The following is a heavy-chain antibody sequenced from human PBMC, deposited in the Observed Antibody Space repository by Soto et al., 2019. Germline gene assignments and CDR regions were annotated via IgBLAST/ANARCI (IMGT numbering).Heavy chain of an antibody. Sequence: GGSLRLSCAASGFVFSSYDMHWVRHTTGAGLEWVSVIANTGDPYYSDSVKGRFTISRDNAKNALYLQMNSLRVGDSAMYYCAREGTGGGFDIWGQGTKVTVSS. J-gene: IGHJ3*02. CDR2: IANTGDP. V-gene: IGHV3-13*05. CDR1: GFVFSSYD. D-gene: IGHD1-1*01. CDR3: AREGTGGGFDI.